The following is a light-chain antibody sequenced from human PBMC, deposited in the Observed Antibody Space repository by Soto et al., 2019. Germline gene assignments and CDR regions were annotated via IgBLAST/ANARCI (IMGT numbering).Light chain of an antibody. V-gene: IGKV1-5*01. CDR3: QQYDSFWT. Sequence: IHLTYSPSTLSASVGASVTITCRASQSIRNELAWYQQKPGKAPKRLIYVASSLQSGVPSRFSGSGSGTEFTLTISSLQPDDSATYYCQQYDSFWTFGQGTKVDIK. CDR2: VAS. J-gene: IGKJ1*01. CDR1: QSIRNE.